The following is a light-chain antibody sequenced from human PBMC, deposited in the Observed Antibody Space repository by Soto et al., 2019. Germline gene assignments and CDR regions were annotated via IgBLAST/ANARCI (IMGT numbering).Light chain of an antibody. CDR3: HQYGSSPWT. J-gene: IGKJ1*01. Sequence: ILLTQSPGPLPFSPGERATLSCRASQSVSNNYLAWYQQKPGQAPRLLIYGASTRATGIPARFSGSGSGTDFSLTISRLEPEDFAVYYCHQYGSSPWTFGQGTKVDIK. V-gene: IGKV3-20*01. CDR2: GAS. CDR1: QSVSNNY.